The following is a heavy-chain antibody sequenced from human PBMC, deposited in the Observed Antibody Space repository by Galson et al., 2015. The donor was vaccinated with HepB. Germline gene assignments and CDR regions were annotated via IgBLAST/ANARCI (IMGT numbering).Heavy chain of an antibody. V-gene: IGHV1-3*01. Sequence: SVKVSCKASGYTFTSYAMHWVRQAPGQRLEWMGWINAGNGNTKYSQKFQGRVTITRDTSASTAYMELSSLRSEDTAVYYCARGDFRAVAGTLIYYYYGMDVWGQGTTVTVSS. D-gene: IGHD6-19*01. CDR2: INAGNGNT. CDR1: GYTFTSYA. J-gene: IGHJ6*02. CDR3: ARGDFRAVAGTLIYYYYGMDV.